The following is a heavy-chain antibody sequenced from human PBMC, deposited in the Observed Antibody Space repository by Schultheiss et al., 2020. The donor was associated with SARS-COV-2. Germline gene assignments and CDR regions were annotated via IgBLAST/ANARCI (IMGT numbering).Heavy chain of an antibody. J-gene: IGHJ5*02. CDR2: INPNSGGT. Sequence: ASVKVSCKASGYTFTGYYMHWVRQAPGQGLEWMGWINPNSGGTNYAQKFQRRVTMTRDTSISTAYMELSRLRSDDTAVYYCARALGSPYTSPRFDPWGQGTLVTVSS. V-gene: IGHV1-2*02. CDR1: GYTFTGYY. CDR3: ARALGSPYTSPRFDP. D-gene: IGHD2-2*02.